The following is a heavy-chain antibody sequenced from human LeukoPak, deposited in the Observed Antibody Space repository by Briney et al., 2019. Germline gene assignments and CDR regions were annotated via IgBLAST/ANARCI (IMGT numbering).Heavy chain of an antibody. J-gene: IGHJ6*03. V-gene: IGHV4-34*01. Sequence: SETLSLTCAVYGGPFSGYYWSWIRQPPGKGLEWIGEINHSGSTNYNPSLKSRVTISVDTSKSQFSLKLSSVTAADTAVYYCARGGFLEWLLKFYYYMDVWGKGTTVTVSS. D-gene: IGHD3-3*01. CDR2: INHSGST. CDR1: GGPFSGYY. CDR3: ARGGFLEWLLKFYYYMDV.